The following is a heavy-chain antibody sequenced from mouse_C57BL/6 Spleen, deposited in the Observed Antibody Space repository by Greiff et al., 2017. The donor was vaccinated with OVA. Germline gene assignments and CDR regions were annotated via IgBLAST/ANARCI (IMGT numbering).Heavy chain of an antibody. J-gene: IGHJ3*01. Sequence: EVQRVESGAELVRPGASVKLSCTASGFNIKDYYMHWVKQRPEQGLEWIGRIDPEDGDTEYAPKFQGKATMTADTSSNTAYLQLSSLTSEDTAVYYCTTDYYGSSPSWFAYWGQGTLVTVSA. D-gene: IGHD1-1*01. V-gene: IGHV14-1*01. CDR3: TTDYYGSSPSWFAY. CDR2: IDPEDGDT. CDR1: GFNIKDYY.